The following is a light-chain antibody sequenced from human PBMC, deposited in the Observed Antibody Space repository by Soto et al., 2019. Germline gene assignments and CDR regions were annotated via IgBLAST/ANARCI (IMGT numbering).Light chain of an antibody. CDR2: DAS. CDR3: QQYYSWPLT. Sequence: EIVMTQSPATLSVSPGERATLSCRASQSTNNYITWHQQKPGQAPRLLIDDASTWATGVPARFSGSGSGTEFTLTISSLQSEDFAVYYCQQYYSWPLTFGGGTKVEIK. J-gene: IGKJ4*01. CDR1: QSTNNY. V-gene: IGKV3-15*01.